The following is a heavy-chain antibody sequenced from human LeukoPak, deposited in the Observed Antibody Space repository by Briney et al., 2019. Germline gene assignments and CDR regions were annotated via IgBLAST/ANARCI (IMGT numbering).Heavy chain of an antibody. CDR1: GGSISSSSFY. CDR3: ARYYYGSGSYISFDP. CDR2: LYYSGNT. Sequence: SETLSLTCTVSGGSISSSSFYWGWIRHPPGKGLEWIGSLYYSGNTYYNPSLKSRVTISVDTSKSQFSLKLSSVTATDTAVYYCARYYYGSGSYISFDPWGQGTLVTVSS. J-gene: IGHJ5*02. V-gene: IGHV4-39*01. D-gene: IGHD3-10*01.